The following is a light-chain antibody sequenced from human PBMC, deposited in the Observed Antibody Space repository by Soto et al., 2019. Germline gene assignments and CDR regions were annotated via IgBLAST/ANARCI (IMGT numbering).Light chain of an antibody. Sequence: ETVLTQSPGTLSLSPGERATLSCRASQSVSSSYLAWYQQKPGQAPRLLIYDAASRATGIPDRFSGSGSGTDFTLTFIRLDPEDFAVYYCQQDVRSPPSWQFGQGTQVEIK. CDR1: QSVSSSY. J-gene: IGKJ1*01. CDR2: DAA. V-gene: IGKV3-20*01. CDR3: QQDVRSPPSWQ.